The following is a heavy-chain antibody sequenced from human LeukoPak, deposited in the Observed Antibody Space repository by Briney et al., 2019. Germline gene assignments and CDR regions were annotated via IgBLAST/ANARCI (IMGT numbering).Heavy chain of an antibody. CDR2: IYTIGAS. D-gene: IGHD6-13*01. Sequence: PSETLSLTCTVSGDSIRIYYWSWIRQPAGKGLEWIGRIYTIGASNYNPSLQSRVTMYLDTSKSQFSLKLSSVTDADTAVYFCAREGNNWYRALDYWGQGSLVTVSS. CDR1: GDSIRIYY. CDR3: AREGNNWYRALDY. J-gene: IGHJ4*02. V-gene: IGHV4-4*07.